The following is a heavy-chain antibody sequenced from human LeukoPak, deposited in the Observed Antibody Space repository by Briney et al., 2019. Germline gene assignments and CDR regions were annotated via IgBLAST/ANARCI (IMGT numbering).Heavy chain of an antibody. J-gene: IGHJ4*02. CDR2: ISSSSSTI. Sequence: GGSLRLSCAASGFTFSSYSMNWVRQAPGKGLEWVSYISSSSSTIYYADSVKGRFTISRDNAKNSLYLQMNSLRAEDTAVYYCARDEPGIAVAGNPGPVDYWGQGTLVTVSS. CDR3: ARDEPGIAVAGNPGPVDY. D-gene: IGHD6-19*01. V-gene: IGHV3-48*04. CDR1: GFTFSSYS.